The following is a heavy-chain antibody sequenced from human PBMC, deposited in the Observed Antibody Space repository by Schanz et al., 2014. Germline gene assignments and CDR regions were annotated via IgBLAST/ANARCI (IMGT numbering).Heavy chain of an antibody. Sequence: EVQLVESGGGLVQPGGSLRLSCAASGFTFSNHALSWVRQAPGKGLEWVSGIGGSGDSAHYANSVKRRFIITRDNSKNTLYLQVSSLRAEDSAVYYCAKHVRSLTGNDYWGQGTLVTVSS. CDR2: IGGSGDSA. V-gene: IGHV3-23*04. CDR3: AKHVRSLTGNDY. J-gene: IGHJ4*02. D-gene: IGHD3-9*01. CDR1: GFTFSNHA.